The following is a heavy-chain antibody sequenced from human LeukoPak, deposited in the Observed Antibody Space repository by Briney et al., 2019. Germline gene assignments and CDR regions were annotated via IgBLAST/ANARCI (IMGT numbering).Heavy chain of an antibody. V-gene: IGHV3-64*02. J-gene: IGHJ4*02. CDR2: ISSDGGNT. CDR1: GFTFSSYA. CDR3: ARSNNIVGATYFDY. D-gene: IGHD1-26*01. Sequence: PGGSLRLSCAASGFTFSSYAMHWVRQAPGERLGYISSISSDGGNTYYADSVKGRFTISRDNSNNTLYLQMGRLRADDMAVYYCARSNNIVGATYFDYWGQGTLVTVSS.